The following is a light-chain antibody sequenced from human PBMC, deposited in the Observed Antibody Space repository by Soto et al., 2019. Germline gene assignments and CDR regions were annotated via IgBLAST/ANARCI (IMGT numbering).Light chain of an antibody. CDR3: QQFNSYPPLT. J-gene: IGKJ4*01. V-gene: IGKV1-13*02. CDR2: DAS. Sequence: AIQLTQSPSSLSASVGDRVTITCRASQGISSALAWYQQKPGKAPKLLIYDASSLESGVPSRFSGSGSGTDVTLTISSPQPEDFATYYCQQFNSYPPLTFGGGTKAELK. CDR1: QGISSA.